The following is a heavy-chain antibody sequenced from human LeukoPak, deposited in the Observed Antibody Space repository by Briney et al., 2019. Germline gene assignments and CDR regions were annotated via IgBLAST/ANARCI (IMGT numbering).Heavy chain of an antibody. V-gene: IGHV6-1*01. CDR1: GDSVSSNSAS. CDR3: ARGGYCSSTSCLD. Sequence: SQTLSLTCGISGDSVSSNSASWSWIRQSPSRGLEWLGRTYYRSKWYNDYAVSVKSRITINPDTSKNQFSLQLNSVTPEDTAVYYCARGGYCSSTSCLDWGQGTLVTVSS. CDR2: TYYRSKWYN. J-gene: IGHJ4*02. D-gene: IGHD2-2*01.